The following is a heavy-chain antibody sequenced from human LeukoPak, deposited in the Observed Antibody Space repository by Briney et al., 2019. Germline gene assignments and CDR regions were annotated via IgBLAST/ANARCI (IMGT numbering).Heavy chain of an antibody. J-gene: IGHJ4*02. V-gene: IGHV4-30-2*01. Sequence: SETLSLTCAVSGVSMGSGGYSWSWVRQPPGKGLEWIGYIYHSGTTYYNPSLKSRVTISVDTSKNQFSLKLSSVTAADTAVYFCARDHYDSSGNSFDYWGQGTLVTVSS. D-gene: IGHD3-22*01. CDR3: ARDHYDSSGNSFDY. CDR2: IYHSGTT. CDR1: GVSMGSGGYS.